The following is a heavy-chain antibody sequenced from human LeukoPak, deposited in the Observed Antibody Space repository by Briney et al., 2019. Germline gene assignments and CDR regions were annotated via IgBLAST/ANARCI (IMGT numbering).Heavy chain of an antibody. J-gene: IGHJ4*02. CDR2: ITRYGADT. Sequence: PGGSLRLSCAASGFTFSDYAVRWVRQAPGKGLEWLSEITRYGADTDYADSVKGRFTISRDNSKNTLYLQMNSLRAEDTAVYYCAKTIGARYCSGGSCYTSRPLDYWGQGTLVTVSS. D-gene: IGHD2-15*01. CDR1: GFTFSDYA. V-gene: IGHV3-23*01. CDR3: AKTIGARYCSGGSCYTSRPLDY.